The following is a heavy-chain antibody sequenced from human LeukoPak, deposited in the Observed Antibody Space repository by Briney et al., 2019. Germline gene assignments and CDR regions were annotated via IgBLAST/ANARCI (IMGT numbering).Heavy chain of an antibody. CDR1: GFTFSSYS. CDR3: AKTGTMAAAGFDY. CDR2: ISSSSSYI. V-gene: IGHV3-21*01. J-gene: IGHJ4*02. D-gene: IGHD1-14*01. Sequence: SGGSLRLSCAASGFTFSSYSMNWVRQAPGKGLEWVSSISSSSSYIYYADSVKGRFTISRDNAKNSLYLQMNSLRAEDTAVYYCAKTGTMAAAGFDYWGQGTLVTVSS.